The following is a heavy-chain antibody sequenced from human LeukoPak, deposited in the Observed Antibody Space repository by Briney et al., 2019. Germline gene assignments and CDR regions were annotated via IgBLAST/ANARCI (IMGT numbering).Heavy chain of an antibody. Sequence: SETLSLTCAVYGGSFSGYYWSWIRQPPGKGLEWIGEINHSGSTNYNPSLKSRVTISVDTSKNQFSLKLSSVTAADTAVYYCARHRQQWLVPPPYYYYMDVWGKGTTVTISS. V-gene: IGHV4-34*01. J-gene: IGHJ6*03. CDR3: ARHRQQWLVPPPYYYYMDV. CDR2: INHSGST. D-gene: IGHD6-19*01. CDR1: GGSFSGYY.